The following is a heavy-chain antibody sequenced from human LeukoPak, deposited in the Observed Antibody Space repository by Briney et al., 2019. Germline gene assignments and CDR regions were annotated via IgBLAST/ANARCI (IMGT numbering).Heavy chain of an antibody. Sequence: GGALRLSCAASGFTFSRYGMHWVRQAPGKGREWVAVIWSDVSNKYYVDSVKGRFTISRDNSKNTLYLQMNSLRAEDTALYYCARDRGSYGYGASDYWGQGTLVTVSS. D-gene: IGHD5-18*01. J-gene: IGHJ4*02. CDR1: GFTFSRYG. CDR2: IWSDVSNK. CDR3: ARDRGSYGYGASDY. V-gene: IGHV3-33*01.